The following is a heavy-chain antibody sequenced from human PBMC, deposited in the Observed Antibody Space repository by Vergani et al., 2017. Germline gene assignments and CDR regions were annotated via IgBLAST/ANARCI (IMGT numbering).Heavy chain of an antibody. J-gene: IGHJ4*02. CDR3: ARDGSSWLN. CDR2: IKQDGSEK. Sequence: EVQLVESGGGLVQPGGSLRLSCAASGFTFSSYWRSWVRQAPGKGLEWVANIKQDGSEKYYVDSVKGRFTISRDNAKNSMYLQMNSLRAEDTAVYYCARDGSSWLNWGQGTLVTVSS. V-gene: IGHV3-7*03. CDR1: GFTFSSYW. D-gene: IGHD6-13*01.